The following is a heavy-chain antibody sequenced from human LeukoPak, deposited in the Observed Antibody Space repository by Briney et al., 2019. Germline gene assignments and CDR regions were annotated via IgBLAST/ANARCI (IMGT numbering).Heavy chain of an antibody. Sequence: GGSLRLSCAASGFTFSSYSMNWVRQAPGKGLEWVSSISSSSSYIYYADSVKGRFTISRDNAKNSLYLQMNSLRAEDTAVYYCARAYGSYYDILTGYPNNAFDIWGQGTMVTVSS. J-gene: IGHJ3*02. V-gene: IGHV3-21*01. CDR3: ARAYGSYYDILTGYPNNAFDI. CDR1: GFTFSSYS. D-gene: IGHD3-9*01. CDR2: ISSSSSYI.